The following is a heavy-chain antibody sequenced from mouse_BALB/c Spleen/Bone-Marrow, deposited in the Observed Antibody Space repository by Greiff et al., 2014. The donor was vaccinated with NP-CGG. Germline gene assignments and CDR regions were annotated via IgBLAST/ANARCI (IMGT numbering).Heavy chain of an antibody. V-gene: IGHV1-4*01. CDR1: GYSFTSFT. CDR3: AREGSYDGCSGHFDF. Sequence: VQLQQSXAELARPGASVRMSCKASGYSFTSFTMHWLKQRPGQGLEWIAYIVPSSAYSNYNQKFKDKAILTADRSSNTAYMQLSSLTSEDSAVYYCAREGSYDGCSGHFDFWGPGTTLTVSS. D-gene: IGHD2-3*01. J-gene: IGHJ2*01. CDR2: IVPSSAYS.